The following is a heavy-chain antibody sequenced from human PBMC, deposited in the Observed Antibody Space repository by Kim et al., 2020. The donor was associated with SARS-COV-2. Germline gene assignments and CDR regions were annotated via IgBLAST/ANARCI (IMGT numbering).Heavy chain of an antibody. J-gene: IGHJ4*02. D-gene: IGHD3-22*01. Sequence: GGSLRLSCAASGFTFSSYAMKWVRQAPGKGLEWVSGISGSGGSTYYADSVKGRFTISRDNSKNTLNLQMNSLRAEDTAVYYCAKGSSGIGCFDSWGQGTLVSVSS. CDR2: ISGSGGST. V-gene: IGHV3-23*01. CDR3: AKGSSGIGCFDS. CDR1: GFTFSSYA.